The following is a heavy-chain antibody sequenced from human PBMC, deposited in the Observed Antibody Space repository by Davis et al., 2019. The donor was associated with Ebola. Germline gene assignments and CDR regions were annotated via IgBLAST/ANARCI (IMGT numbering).Heavy chain of an antibody. CDR2: ISTSGTTI. J-gene: IGHJ4*02. Sequence: GESLKISCSASGFTFSDYYMSWIRQAPGKGLEWVSYISTSGTTIYYADSVKGRFTISRDNSKNTMYLQMNSLRVEDTAFYYCARPRGGWDYDYWGQGTLVTVSS. CDR1: GFTFSDYY. V-gene: IGHV3-11*01. CDR3: ARPRGGWDYDY. D-gene: IGHD6-19*01.